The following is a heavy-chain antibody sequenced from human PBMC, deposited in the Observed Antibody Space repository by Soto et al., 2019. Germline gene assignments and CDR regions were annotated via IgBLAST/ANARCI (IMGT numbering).Heavy chain of an antibody. CDR1: GGTFSSYA. CDR3: ARPLGSGYYPLDY. Sequence: QVRLVQSGAEVKKPGSSVKVSCKASGGTFSSYAITWVRQAPGQGVEWMGGIIPIFGTANYAQKFQGRVTITADESTSTAYMEVSSLRSEDTAVVYWARPLGSGYYPLDYWGQGTLVTVSS. CDR2: IIPIFGTA. V-gene: IGHV1-69*01. D-gene: IGHD3-3*01. J-gene: IGHJ4*02.